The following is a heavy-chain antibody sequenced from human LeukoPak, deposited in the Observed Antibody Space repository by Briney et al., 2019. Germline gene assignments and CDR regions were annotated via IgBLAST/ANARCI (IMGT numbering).Heavy chain of an antibody. CDR3: ARWPAFIDSSGYFFDY. Sequence: ASVKVSCKASGGTFSSYAISWVRQAPGQGLEWMGGIIPIFGTANYAQKFQGRVTITTDESTSTAYMELSSLRSEDTAVYYCARWPAFIDSSGYFFDYWGQGTLVTVS. D-gene: IGHD3-22*01. J-gene: IGHJ4*02. V-gene: IGHV1-69*05. CDR1: GGTFSSYA. CDR2: IIPIFGTA.